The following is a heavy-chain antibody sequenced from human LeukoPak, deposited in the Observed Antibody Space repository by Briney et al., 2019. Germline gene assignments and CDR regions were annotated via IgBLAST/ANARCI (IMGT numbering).Heavy chain of an antibody. Sequence: SETLSLTCTVSGASISSYYWTWIRHPAGEGLEWIGRIYTSGSTNYNPSLKSRVTMSVGTSKNQFSLKLCSVTAADTAVYYCARARGGSGSYGHFDYWGQGTLVTVSS. J-gene: IGHJ4*02. CDR1: GASISSYY. D-gene: IGHD1-26*01. CDR3: ARARGGSGSYGHFDY. V-gene: IGHV4-4*07. CDR2: IYTSGST.